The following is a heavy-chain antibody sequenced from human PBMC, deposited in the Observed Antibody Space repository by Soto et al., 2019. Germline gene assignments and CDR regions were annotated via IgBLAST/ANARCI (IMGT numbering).Heavy chain of an antibody. J-gene: IGHJ6*02. CDR3: ARDRTMVRGVLYGMDV. Sequence: SETLSLTCTVSGGSVSSGSYYWSWIRQPPGKGLEWIGYIYYSGSTNYNPSLKSRVTISVDTSKNQFSLKLSSVTAADTAVYYCARDRTMVRGVLYGMDVWGQGTTVTVSS. CDR1: GGSVSSGSYY. CDR2: IYYSGST. D-gene: IGHD3-10*01. V-gene: IGHV4-61*01.